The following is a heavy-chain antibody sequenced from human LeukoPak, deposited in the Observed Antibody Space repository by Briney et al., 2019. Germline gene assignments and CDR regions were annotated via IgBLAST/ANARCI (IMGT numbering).Heavy chain of an antibody. CDR2: IGTAGDT. Sequence: PGGSLRLSCAASGFTFSSYDMHWVRQATGKGLEWVSVIGTAGDTYYPGSVKGRFTISRENAKNSLYLQMNSLRAGDTAVYYCVREAAATLFDYWGQGTLVTVSS. CDR1: GFTFSSYD. D-gene: IGHD1-26*01. V-gene: IGHV3-13*01. J-gene: IGHJ4*02. CDR3: VREAAATLFDY.